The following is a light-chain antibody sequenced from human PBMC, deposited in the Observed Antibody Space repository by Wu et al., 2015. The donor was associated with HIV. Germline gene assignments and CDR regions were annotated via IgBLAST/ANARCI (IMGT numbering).Light chain of an antibody. Sequence: SLSPGERATLSCRATSECWHLLSLVSTQTWPRLPRLLIYNASKRATGIPPRFSGSGSGTDFTLTITSLESEDFALYYCQHRHNWPLTFGGGTKVEIK. CDR3: QHRHNWPLT. V-gene: IGKV3-11*01. J-gene: IGKJ4*01. CDR1: ECWHL. CDR2: NAS.